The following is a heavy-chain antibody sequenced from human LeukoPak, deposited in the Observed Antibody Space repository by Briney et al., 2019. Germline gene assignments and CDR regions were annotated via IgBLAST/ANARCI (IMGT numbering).Heavy chain of an antibody. V-gene: IGHV1-69*02. CDR1: GGTFSSYT. J-gene: IGHJ1*01. CDR3: ARDIAAREVAYMDFQH. D-gene: IGHD6-6*01. Sequence: ASVKVSCKASGGTFSSYTISWVRQAPGQGLEWMGRIIPILGIANYAQKFQGRVTITADKSTSTAYMELSSLRSEDTAVYYCARDIAAREVAYMDFQHWGQGTLVTVSS. CDR2: IIPILGIA.